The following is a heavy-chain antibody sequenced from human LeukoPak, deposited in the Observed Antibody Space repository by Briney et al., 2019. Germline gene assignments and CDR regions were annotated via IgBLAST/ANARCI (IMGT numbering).Heavy chain of an antibody. D-gene: IGHD2-8*01. CDR1: GFTFSSYG. CDR2: ISYDGSNK. Sequence: GGSLRFSCAASGFTFSSYGMHWVRQAPGKGLEWVAVISYDGSNKYYADSVKGRFTISRDNSKNTLYLQMNSLRAEDTAVYYCAKGGYCTNGVCYTYYYYYGMDVWGQGTTVTVSS. V-gene: IGHV3-30*18. J-gene: IGHJ6*02. CDR3: AKGGYCTNGVCYTYYYYYGMDV.